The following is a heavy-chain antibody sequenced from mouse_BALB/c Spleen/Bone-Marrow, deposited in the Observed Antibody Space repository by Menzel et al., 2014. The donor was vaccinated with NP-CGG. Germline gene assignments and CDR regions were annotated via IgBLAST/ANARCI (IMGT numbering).Heavy chain of an antibody. CDR2: ILPGSGST. CDR3: ARGGYYGSSYEDYAMDY. Sequence: QVQLKESGAELMKPGASVKISCKATGYTFSSYWIEWVKQRPGRGLEWIGEILPGSGSTNYNEKFKGKATFTADTSSNTAYMQLSSLTSEDSAVYYCARGGYYGSSYEDYAMDYWGQGTSVTVSS. D-gene: IGHD1-1*01. CDR1: GYTFSSYW. V-gene: IGHV1-9*01. J-gene: IGHJ4*01.